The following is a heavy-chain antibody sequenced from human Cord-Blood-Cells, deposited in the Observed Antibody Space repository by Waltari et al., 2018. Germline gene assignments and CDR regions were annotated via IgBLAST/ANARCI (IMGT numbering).Heavy chain of an antibody. Sequence: QVQLVESGGGVVQPGRSLRLSCAASGFTFRSYGMHWVRPAPGKGLEWVAVISYDGSNKYYADSVKGRFTISRDNSKNTLYLQMNSLRAEDTAVYYCAKESIVATTRSYFDYWGQGTLVTVSS. CDR3: AKESIVATTRSYFDY. V-gene: IGHV3-30*18. CDR1: GFTFRSYG. D-gene: IGHD5-12*01. CDR2: ISYDGSNK. J-gene: IGHJ4*02.